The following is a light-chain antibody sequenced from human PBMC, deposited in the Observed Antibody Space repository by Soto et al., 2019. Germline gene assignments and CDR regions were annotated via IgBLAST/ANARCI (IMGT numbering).Light chain of an antibody. V-gene: IGKV3-15*01. CDR3: QQYNNWPLT. J-gene: IGKJ4*01. Sequence: EIVLTQSPGTLSLSPGERATLSCRASQSVSSSYLAWYQQIPGQAPRLLISGASTRATGIPARFSGSGSGTEFTLTISSLQSEDFAVYHCQQYNNWPLTFGGGTKVDIK. CDR2: GAS. CDR1: QSVSSSY.